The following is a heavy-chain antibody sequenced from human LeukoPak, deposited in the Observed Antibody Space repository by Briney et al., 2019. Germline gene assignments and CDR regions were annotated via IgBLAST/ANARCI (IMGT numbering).Heavy chain of an antibody. CDR2: ISVRSNYR. D-gene: IGHD3-22*01. Sequence: PGGSLRLSCAASGYTFSDFSVNWVRQAPGKGLEWVSSISVRSNYRYYADSVRGRFTISRDDARDSLFLQMNSLRAEDTGVYFCVRLRRNSDRSGYYYYYDYWGQGTLVTVSS. CDR1: GYTFSDFS. CDR3: VRLRRNSDRSGYYYYYDY. J-gene: IGHJ4*02. V-gene: IGHV3-21*01.